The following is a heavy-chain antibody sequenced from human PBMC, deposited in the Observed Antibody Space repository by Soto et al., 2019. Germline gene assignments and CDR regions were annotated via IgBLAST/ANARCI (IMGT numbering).Heavy chain of an antibody. Sequence: PGGSLRLSCAASGFTFTDYSMNWVRQAPGKGLEWISYISRDSGAIYYADSVKGRFTISRDNAKNSLYLQMNSLRAEDTAMYYCASDHAWSLACSAQGTLVTVSS. CDR3: ASDHAWSLAC. J-gene: IGHJ4*01. D-gene: IGHD1-26*01. CDR1: GFTFTDYS. V-gene: IGHV3-48*01. CDR2: ISRDSGAI.